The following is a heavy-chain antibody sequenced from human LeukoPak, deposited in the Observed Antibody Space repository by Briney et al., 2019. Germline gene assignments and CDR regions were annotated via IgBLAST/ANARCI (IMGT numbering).Heavy chain of an antibody. D-gene: IGHD4-11*01. Sequence: PSETLSLTCTVSGGSISSYYWSWIRQPAGKGLEWIGRIYTSGSTNYNPSLKSRVTMSVDTSKNQFSLKLSSVTAADTAVYHCARDTTTVTTDGWWFDPWGQGTLVTVSS. J-gene: IGHJ5*02. CDR2: IYTSGST. CDR3: ARDTTTVTTDGWWFDP. CDR1: GGSISSYY. V-gene: IGHV4-4*07.